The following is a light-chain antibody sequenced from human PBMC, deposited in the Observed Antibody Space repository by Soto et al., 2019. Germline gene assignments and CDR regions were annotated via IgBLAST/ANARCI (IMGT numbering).Light chain of an antibody. CDR2: VAS. CDR1: QSVNRN. V-gene: IGKV3-11*01. Sequence: ETVLTQSPATLSLSPGERATLSCRTSQSVNRNLLWYHQQSGQPPRLLIYVASVKATSIPPRFSGSGSGADFTLTIENLEPEDSAIYYCQHRAPCPHLSFGGGTKVEI. CDR3: QHRAPCPHLS. J-gene: IGKJ4*01.